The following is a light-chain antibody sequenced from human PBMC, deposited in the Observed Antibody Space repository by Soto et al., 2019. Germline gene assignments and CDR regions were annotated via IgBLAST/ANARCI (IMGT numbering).Light chain of an antibody. V-gene: IGKV3-20*01. Sequence: EIVLTQSPGTLSLSPGERATLSCRTSQSVRSTFLAWYQQKPGQAPRLLIYGASTRATDIPDRFSGSGSGTDFTLTISRLEPEDFAVYYCHHYDTAPTTFGRGTKVEIK. CDR3: HHYDTAPTT. CDR2: GAS. CDR1: QSVRSTF. J-gene: IGKJ4*01.